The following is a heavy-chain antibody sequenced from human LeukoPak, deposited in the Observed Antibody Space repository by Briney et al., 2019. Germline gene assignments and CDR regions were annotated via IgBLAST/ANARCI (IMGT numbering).Heavy chain of an antibody. CDR3: ARAYYYDTSGYYQFDY. CDR1: GYTFTNYG. Sequence: GASVKLSCKASGYTFTNYGINWGRQAPAQGLGWMGWISGYNGNTKYAQNFQGRVTMTTDTSTSTGYMEVRSLISNDTAVYYCARAYYYDTSGYYQFDYWGQGTLVTVSS. J-gene: IGHJ4*02. CDR2: ISGYNGNT. D-gene: IGHD3-22*01. V-gene: IGHV1-18*01.